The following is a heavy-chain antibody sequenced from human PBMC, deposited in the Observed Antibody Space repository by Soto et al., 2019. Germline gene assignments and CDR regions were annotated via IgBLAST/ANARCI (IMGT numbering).Heavy chain of an antibody. Sequence: QVQLVESGGGVVQPGRSLRLSCAASGFTFSSYAMHWVRQAPGKGLEWVAVISYDGSNKYYADSVKGRFTISRDNSKNTLYLQMNSLSAEDTAVYYCARDWGYFYPAYYFDYRGQGTLVTVSS. CDR3: ARDWGYFYPAYYFDY. D-gene: IGHD3-9*01. J-gene: IGHJ4*02. V-gene: IGHV3-30-3*01. CDR1: GFTFSSYA. CDR2: ISYDGSNK.